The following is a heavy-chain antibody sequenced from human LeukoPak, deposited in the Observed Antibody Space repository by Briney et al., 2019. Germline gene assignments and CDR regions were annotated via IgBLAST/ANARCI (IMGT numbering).Heavy chain of an antibody. J-gene: IGHJ4*02. Sequence: GGSLSLSCAASGFTFSTYAMSWVRQTPGKGLEWVAEIRGSGGSTNYAAVVKGRFTISRDNSQNTLYLQMDSLRAEDTAVYYCAKGRCSWFSGSFDYWGQGTLVTVSS. CDR1: GFTFSTYA. V-gene: IGHV3-23*01. CDR2: IRGSGGST. CDR3: AKGRCSWFSGSFDY. D-gene: IGHD2-15*01.